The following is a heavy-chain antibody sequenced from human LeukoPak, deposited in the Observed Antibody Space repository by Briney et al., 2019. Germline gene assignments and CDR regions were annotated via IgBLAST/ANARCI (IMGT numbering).Heavy chain of an antibody. CDR1: GGSFSGYF. V-gene: IGHV4-34*01. D-gene: IGHD1-14*01. CDR3: ARAYKASPLHNAIDS. CDR2: TDHSGTT. J-gene: IGHJ4*02. Sequence: SETLSLTCAVYGGSFSGYFWSWIRQTQGKGLEWIGETDHSGTTNYNPSLKSRVIISPDTSKSQFSLKVNSVTAADTAVYYCARAYKASPLHNAIDSWGQGTLVTVSS.